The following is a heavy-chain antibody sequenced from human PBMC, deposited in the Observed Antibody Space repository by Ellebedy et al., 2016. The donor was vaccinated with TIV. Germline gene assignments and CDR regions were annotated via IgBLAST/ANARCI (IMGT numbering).Heavy chain of an antibody. CDR3: ASMWQQLVPGWFDP. J-gene: IGHJ5*02. Sequence: MPSETLSLTCAVYGGSFSGYYWSWIRQPPGKGLEWIGEINHSGSTNYNPSLKSRVTISVDTSKNQFSLKLSSVTAADTAVYYCASMWQQLVPGWFDPWGQGTLVTVSS. CDR1: GGSFSGYY. CDR2: INHSGST. V-gene: IGHV4-34*01. D-gene: IGHD6-13*01.